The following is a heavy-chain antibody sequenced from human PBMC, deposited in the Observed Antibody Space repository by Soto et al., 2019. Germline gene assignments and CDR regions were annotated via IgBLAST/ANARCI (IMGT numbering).Heavy chain of an antibody. CDR3: ARDAIQIWLYIGSLDL. Sequence: GGSLRLSCAASGFIFSDSAMHWVRQAPGKGLEWVAVISSDGRNENYGDSVKGRFTVSRDNYKNTLYLEMDSLRVEDSAVYYCARDAIQIWLYIGSLDLWGQGTPVTVSS. J-gene: IGHJ5*02. CDR1: GFIFSDSA. D-gene: IGHD5-18*01. V-gene: IGHV3-30*04. CDR2: ISSDGRNE.